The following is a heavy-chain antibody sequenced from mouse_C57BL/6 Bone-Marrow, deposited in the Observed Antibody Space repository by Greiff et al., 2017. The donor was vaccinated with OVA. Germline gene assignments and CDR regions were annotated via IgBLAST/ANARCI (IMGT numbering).Heavy chain of an antibody. Sequence: VQLQQSGAELARPGASVKLSCKASGYTFTSYGISWVQQRTGQGLEWIANIYPKSGNTYYNEKFKGRATLTADKSSSTAYRELRSLTSEDSAVYFCARERLLTPFDYWGQGTTLTVSS. J-gene: IGHJ2*01. D-gene: IGHD4-1*01. V-gene: IGHV1-81*01. CDR1: GYTFTSYG. CDR3: ARERLLTPFDY. CDR2: IYPKSGNT.